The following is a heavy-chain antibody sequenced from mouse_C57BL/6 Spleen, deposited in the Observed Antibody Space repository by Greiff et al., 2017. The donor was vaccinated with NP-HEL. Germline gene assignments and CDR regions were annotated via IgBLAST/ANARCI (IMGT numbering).Heavy chain of an antibody. CDR2: IYPGDGDT. V-gene: IGHV1-82*01. CDR1: GYAFSSSW. Sequence: QVQLQQSGPELVKPGASVKISCKASGYAFSSSWMNWVKQRPGKGLEWIGRIYPGDGDTNYNGKFKGKATLTADKSSSTAYMQLSSLTSEDSAVYFCARPARGYYAMDYWGQGTSVTVSS. CDR3: ARPARGYYAMDY. J-gene: IGHJ4*01.